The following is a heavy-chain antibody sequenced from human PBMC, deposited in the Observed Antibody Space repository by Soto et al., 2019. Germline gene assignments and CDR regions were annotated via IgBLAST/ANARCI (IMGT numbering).Heavy chain of an antibody. J-gene: IGHJ6*02. CDR3: ARGPSRLYCSSTSCSGYYGMDV. CDR1: GFTFSSYW. V-gene: IGHV3-74*01. CDR2: INSDGSST. Sequence: AGGSLRLSCAASGFTFSSYWMHWVRQAPGKGLVWVSRINSDGSSTSYADSVKGRFTISRDNAKNTLYLQMNSLRAEDTAVYYCARGPSRLYCSSTSCSGYYGMDVWGQGTTVTVSS. D-gene: IGHD2-2*01.